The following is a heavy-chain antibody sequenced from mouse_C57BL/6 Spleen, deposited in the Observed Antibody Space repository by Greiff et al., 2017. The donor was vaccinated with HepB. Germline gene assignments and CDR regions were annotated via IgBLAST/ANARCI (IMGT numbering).Heavy chain of an antibody. Sequence: QVTLKVSGAELVRPGASVTLSCKASGYTFTDYEMHWVKQTPVHGLEWIGAIDPETGGTAYNQKFKGKAILTADKSSSTAYMELRSLTSEDSAVYYCTRWWLPYYFDYWGQGTTLTVSS. J-gene: IGHJ2*01. V-gene: IGHV1-15*01. D-gene: IGHD1-1*02. CDR1: GYTFTDYE. CDR2: IDPETGGT. CDR3: TRWWLPYYFDY.